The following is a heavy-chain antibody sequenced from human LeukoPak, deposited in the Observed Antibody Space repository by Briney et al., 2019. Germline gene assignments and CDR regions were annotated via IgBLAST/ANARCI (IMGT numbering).Heavy chain of an antibody. D-gene: IGHD3-10*01. J-gene: IGHJ6*02. V-gene: IGHV1-69*04. Sequence: GASVKVSCKASGGTFSNYAISWVRQAPGQGLEWMGRIILILDLTENAQKFQGRVTITADKSTTTTLMELSSLSSGDTAVYYCARPAGTEDYYSMDVWGQGTMVTVSS. CDR3: ARPAGTEDYYSMDV. CDR1: GGTFSNYA. CDR2: IILILDLT.